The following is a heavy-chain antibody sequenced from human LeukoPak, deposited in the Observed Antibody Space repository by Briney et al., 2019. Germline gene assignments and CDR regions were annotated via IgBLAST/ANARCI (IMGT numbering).Heavy chain of an antibody. V-gene: IGHV4-59*01. CDR1: GGSISSYY. CDR2: IYYSGST. CDR3: ARDTGAPYSNGWYWGPVAFDI. J-gene: IGHJ3*02. Sequence: SETLSLTCTVSGGSISSYYWSWIRQPPGKGLEWIGYIYYSGSTNYNPSLKSRVTISVDTSKNQFSLKLSSVTAADTAVYYCARDTGAPYSNGWYWGPVAFDIWGQGTMVTVSS. D-gene: IGHD6-19*01.